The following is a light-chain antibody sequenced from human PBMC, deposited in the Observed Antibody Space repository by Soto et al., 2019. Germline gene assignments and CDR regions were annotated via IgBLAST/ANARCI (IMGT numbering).Light chain of an antibody. CDR3: SSYAGTNRV. CDR2: XVT. J-gene: IGLJ1*01. CDR1: SSDVGANNY. Sequence: QSALTQPPSASESPGQSVTISCTGTSSDVGANNYVSWYQQHPGKAPKLMIYXVTKRPSGVPDRFSGSKSGNTASLTVSGLQAEDEADYYCSSYAGTNRVFGTGTKLTVL. V-gene: IGLV2-8*01.